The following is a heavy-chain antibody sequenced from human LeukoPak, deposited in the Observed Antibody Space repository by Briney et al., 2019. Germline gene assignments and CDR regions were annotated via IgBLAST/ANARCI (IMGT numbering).Heavy chain of an antibody. J-gene: IGHJ4*02. V-gene: IGHV1-69*05. CDR3: ARVPIVVLEPGDY. CDR1: GGTFSSYA. CDR2: IIPIFGTA. Sequence: SVKVSCKASGGTFSSYAISWVRQAPGQGLEWMGGIIPIFGTANYAQKFQGRVTMTRDTSISTAYMELSRLRSDDTAVYYCARVPIVVLEPGDYWGQGTLVTVSS. D-gene: IGHD2-21*01.